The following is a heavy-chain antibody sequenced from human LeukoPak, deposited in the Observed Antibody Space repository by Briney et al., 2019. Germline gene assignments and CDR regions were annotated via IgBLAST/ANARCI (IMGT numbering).Heavy chain of an antibody. D-gene: IGHD6-6*01. J-gene: IGHJ6*03. V-gene: IGHV4-4*02. CDR2: IYHSGST. Sequence: KSSGTLSLTCAVSGGSISSSNWWSWVRQPPGKGLEWIGEIYHSGSTNYNPSLKSRVTISVDKSKNQFSLKLSSVTAADTAVYYCARLSIAARQGKSPRPNYYYYYMDVWGKGTTVTVSS. CDR1: GGSISSSNW. CDR3: ARLSIAARQGKSPRPNYYYYYMDV.